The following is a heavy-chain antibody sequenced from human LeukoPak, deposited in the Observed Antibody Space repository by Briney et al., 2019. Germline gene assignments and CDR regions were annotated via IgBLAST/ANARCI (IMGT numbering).Heavy chain of an antibody. CDR3: ARGARSQYYYYGMDV. Sequence: ASVKVSCKASGYTFTSYGISWVRQAPGQGLEWMGWISAYNGNTNYAQKLQGRVTMTTDTSTSTAYMELRSLRSDDTAVYYCARGARSQYYYYGMDVWGRGTTVTVSS. V-gene: IGHV1-18*01. CDR1: GYTFTSYG. CDR2: ISAYNGNT. J-gene: IGHJ6*02.